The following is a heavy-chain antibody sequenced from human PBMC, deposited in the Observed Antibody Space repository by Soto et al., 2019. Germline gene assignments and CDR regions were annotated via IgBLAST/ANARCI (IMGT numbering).Heavy chain of an antibody. CDR1: GYTFINYG. V-gene: IGHV1-18*01. J-gene: IGHJ6*02. CDR3: ARDGPHIPAVGDL. Sequence: QVYLVQSGPEVKKPGASVKVSCKASGYTFINYGVSWVRQAPGQGLEWMGWISAYNGDKKYAQNVQGRVTLTTDTSTSTAYMEMRTLRSDDTAAYYCARDGPHIPAVGDLWGQGTTVTVSS. D-gene: IGHD6-13*01. CDR2: ISAYNGDK.